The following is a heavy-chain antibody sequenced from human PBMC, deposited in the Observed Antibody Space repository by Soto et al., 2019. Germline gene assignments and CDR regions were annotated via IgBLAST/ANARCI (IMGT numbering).Heavy chain of an antibody. CDR3: ARGRREYYDFWSGYSSNYYGMDV. D-gene: IGHD3-3*01. J-gene: IGHJ6*02. Sequence: QVQLVQSGAEVKKPGASVKVSCKASGYTFTSYYMHWVRQAPGQGLEWMGIINPSGGSTSYAQKFQGRVTMTRDTSTSTVYMELSSLRSEDTAVYYCARGRREYYDFWSGYSSNYYGMDVWGQGTTVTVSS. CDR2: INPSGGST. CDR1: GYTFTSYY. V-gene: IGHV1-46*01.